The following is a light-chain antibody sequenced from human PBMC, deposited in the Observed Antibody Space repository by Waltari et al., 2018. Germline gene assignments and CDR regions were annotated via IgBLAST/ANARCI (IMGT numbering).Light chain of an antibody. CDR2: DAS. J-gene: IGKJ4*01. CDR3: QQRSNWPPLT. V-gene: IGKV3-11*01. Sequence: EIVLTQSPATLSLSTGERVTLSCRASQSVSSYLAWYQQKPGQAPRLLIYDASNRATGIPARFSGSGSGTDFTLTISSLEPEDFAVYYCQQRSNWPPLTFGGGTKVEIK. CDR1: QSVSSY.